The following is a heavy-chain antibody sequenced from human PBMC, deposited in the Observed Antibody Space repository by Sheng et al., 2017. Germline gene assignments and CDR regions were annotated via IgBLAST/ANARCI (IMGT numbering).Heavy chain of an antibody. Sequence: EVQLVESGGGLVQPGGSLRLSCAASGFTFSSYWMSWVRQAPGKGLEWVANIKQDGSEKYYVDSVKGRFTISRDNAKNSLYLQMNSLRAEDTAVYYCARDTTAAGHSYYYYYGMDVWGQGTTVTVSS. D-gene: IGHD6-13*01. CDR2: IKQDGSEK. J-gene: IGHJ6*02. CDR1: GFTFSSYW. V-gene: IGHV3-7*01. CDR3: ARDTTAAGHSYYYYYGMDV.